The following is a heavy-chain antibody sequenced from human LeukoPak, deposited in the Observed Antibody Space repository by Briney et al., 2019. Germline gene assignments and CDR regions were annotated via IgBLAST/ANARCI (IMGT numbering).Heavy chain of an antibody. Sequence: GGSLRLSCAASGFTFSSYAMSWVRQAPGKGLEWVSAISGSGGSTYYADSVKGRFTISRDNSKNTLYLQMNSRRAEDTAVYYCAKALTRYSSGWYYFDYWGQGTLVTVSS. CDR2: ISGSGGST. D-gene: IGHD6-19*01. CDR3: AKALTRYSSGWYYFDY. J-gene: IGHJ4*02. V-gene: IGHV3-23*01. CDR1: GFTFSSYA.